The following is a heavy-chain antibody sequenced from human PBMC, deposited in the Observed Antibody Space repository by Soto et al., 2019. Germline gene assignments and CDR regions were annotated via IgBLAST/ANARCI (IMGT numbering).Heavy chain of an antibody. CDR2: IYYSGNI. V-gene: IGHV4-31*03. D-gene: IGHD1-1*01. CDR1: GGSISSGGYF. CDR3: ARGWVQSQYFVS. Sequence: TSETLSLTCTVSGGSISSGGYFWSWVRQPPGKGLEWIGYIYYSGNIYYNPSLRSRVTISVDTSKNQFSLKMSSVTAADTAVYSWARGWVQSQYFVSWGQGTLVTVSS. J-gene: IGHJ4*02.